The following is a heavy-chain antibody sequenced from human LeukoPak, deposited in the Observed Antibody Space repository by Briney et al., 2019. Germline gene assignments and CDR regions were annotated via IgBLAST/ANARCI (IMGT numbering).Heavy chain of an antibody. CDR1: GFTFSSYW. CDR3: ARAGFFGSVAVAGYYYYGMDV. V-gene: IGHV3-74*01. J-gene: IGHJ6*02. Sequence: QPGGSLRLSCAASGFTFSSYWMHWVRQAPGKGLVWVSRINSDGSSTSYADSVKGRFTISRDNAKNTLYPKMNSLRAEDTAVYCCARAGFFGSVAVAGYYYYGMDVWGQGTTVTVSS. CDR2: INSDGSST. D-gene: IGHD6-19*01.